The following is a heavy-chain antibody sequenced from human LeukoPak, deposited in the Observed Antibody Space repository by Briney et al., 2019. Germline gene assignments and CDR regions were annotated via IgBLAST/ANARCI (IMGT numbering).Heavy chain of an antibody. CDR1: GGSFSGYY. V-gene: IGHV4-34*01. J-gene: IGHJ6*03. Sequence: NPSETLSLTCAVYGGSFSGYYWSWIRQPPGKGLEWIGEINHSGSTNYNPSLKSRVTISVDTSKNQFSLKLSSVTAADTAVYYCARSGPPYYYYMDVWGKGTTVTISS. D-gene: IGHD3-3*01. CDR2: INHSGST. CDR3: ARSGPPYYYYMDV.